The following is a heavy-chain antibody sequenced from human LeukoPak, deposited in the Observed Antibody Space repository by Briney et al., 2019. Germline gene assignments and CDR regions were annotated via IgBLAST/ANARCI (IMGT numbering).Heavy chain of an antibody. V-gene: IGHV4-34*01. CDR3: ARLGGFGGFYYYYYMDV. D-gene: IGHD3-16*01. CDR1: GGSFSGYY. J-gene: IGHJ6*03. CDR2: INHSGST. Sequence: PSETLSLTCAVYGGSFSGYYWSWIRQPPGKGLEWIGEINHSGSTNYNPSLKSRVTISVDTSKNQFSLKLSSVTAADTAVYYCARLGGFGGFYYYYYMDVWGKGTTVTVSS.